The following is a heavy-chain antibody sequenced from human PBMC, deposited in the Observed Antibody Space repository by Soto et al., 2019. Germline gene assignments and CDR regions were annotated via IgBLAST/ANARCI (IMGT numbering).Heavy chain of an antibody. CDR1: GGTFSSYA. D-gene: IGHD1-26*01. J-gene: IGHJ5*02. Sequence: GXSVKVSCKASGGTFSSYAISWVRQAPGQGLEWMGGIIPIFGTANYAQKFQGRVTITADESTSTAYMELSSLRSEDTAVYYCARGRIVGATRWFDPWGQGTLVTVSS. CDR2: IIPIFGTA. V-gene: IGHV1-69*01. CDR3: ARGRIVGATRWFDP.